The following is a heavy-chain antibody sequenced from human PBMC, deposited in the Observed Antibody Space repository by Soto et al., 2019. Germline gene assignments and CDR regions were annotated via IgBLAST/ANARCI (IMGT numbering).Heavy chain of an antibody. V-gene: IGHV1-8*01. J-gene: IGHJ6*03. CDR2: MNPNSGNT. D-gene: IGHD5-12*01. Sequence: ASVKVSCKASGYTFTSYDINWVRQATGQGLEWMGWMNPNSGNTGYAQKFQGRVTMTRNTSISTAYMELSSLRSEDTAVYYCAREFLYGGFGLGGYYYYYMDVWGKGTKVTVSS. CDR1: GYTFTSYD. CDR3: AREFLYGGFGLGGYYYYYMDV.